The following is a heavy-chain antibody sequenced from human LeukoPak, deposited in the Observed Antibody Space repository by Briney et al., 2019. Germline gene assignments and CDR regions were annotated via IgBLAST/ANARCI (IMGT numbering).Heavy chain of an antibody. D-gene: IGHD6-19*01. Sequence: PGGALRLSCAASGFTFSSYWMSWVRQAPGKGLEWVANIKEDGSEKYYVDSVKGRLTISRDTAKSSLYLQMNSLRAEDTAVYYCARLRAGDYFDYWGQGTLVT. CDR2: IKEDGSEK. CDR3: ARLRAGDYFDY. J-gene: IGHJ4*02. CDR1: GFTFSSYW. V-gene: IGHV3-7*04.